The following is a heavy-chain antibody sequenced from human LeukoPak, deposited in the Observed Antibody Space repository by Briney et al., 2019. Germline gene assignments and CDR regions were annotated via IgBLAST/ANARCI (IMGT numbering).Heavy chain of an antibody. Sequence: ASVKVSCKASGYTFTSYAMNWVRQAPGQRLEWMGWINAGNGNTKYSQEFQGRVTITRDTSASTAYMELSSLRSEDMAVYYCARERKLLRYFDWLPGNDAFDIWGQGTMVTVSS. D-gene: IGHD3-9*01. CDR3: ARERKLLRYFDWLPGNDAFDI. J-gene: IGHJ3*02. V-gene: IGHV1-3*03. CDR1: GYTFTSYA. CDR2: INAGNGNT.